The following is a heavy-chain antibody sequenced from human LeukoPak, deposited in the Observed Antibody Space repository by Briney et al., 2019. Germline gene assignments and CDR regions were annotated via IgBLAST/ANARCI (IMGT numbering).Heavy chain of an antibody. CDR1: GGTFSSYA. J-gene: IGHJ4*02. CDR3: AADLGYSYAAARSFDY. V-gene: IGHV1-69*13. CDR2: IIPTFGTA. D-gene: IGHD5-18*01. Sequence: SVKVSCKASGGTFSSYAISWVRQAPGQGLEWMGGIIPTFGTANYAQKFQGRVTITADESTSTAYMELSSLRSEDTAVYYCAADLGYSYAAARSFDYWGQGTLVTVSS.